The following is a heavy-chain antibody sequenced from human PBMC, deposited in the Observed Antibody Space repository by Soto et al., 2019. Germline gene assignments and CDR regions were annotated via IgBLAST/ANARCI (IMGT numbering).Heavy chain of an antibody. D-gene: IGHD3-10*01. V-gene: IGHV4-39*01. CDR2: IYYSGST. J-gene: IGHJ4*02. Sequence: QLQLQESGPGLVKPSETLSLTCTVSGGSISSSSYYWGWIRQPPGKGLEWIGSIYYSGSTYYNPSLKSRVTISVDKSKNQFSRKLSSVTAADTAVYYCARVMQNYPGHYGSGSYYNWGQGTLVTVSS. CDR1: GGSISSSSYY. CDR3: ARVMQNYPGHYGSGSYYN.